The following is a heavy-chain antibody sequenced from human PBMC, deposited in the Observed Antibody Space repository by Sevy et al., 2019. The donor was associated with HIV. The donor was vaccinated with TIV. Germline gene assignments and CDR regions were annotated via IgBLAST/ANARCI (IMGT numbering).Heavy chain of an antibody. J-gene: IGHJ5*02. CDR1: GGSISSSSYY. V-gene: IGHV4-39*01. D-gene: IGHD4-17*01. CDR2: IYYSGST. CDR3: ARRTTVTTLYNWFDP. Sequence: SETLSLTCTVSGGSISSSSYYWGWIRQPPGKGLEWIGSIYYSGSTYYNPSLKSRVTISVDTSKNQFSRKLSSVTAADTAVYYCARRTTVTTLYNWFDPWGQGTLVTVSS.